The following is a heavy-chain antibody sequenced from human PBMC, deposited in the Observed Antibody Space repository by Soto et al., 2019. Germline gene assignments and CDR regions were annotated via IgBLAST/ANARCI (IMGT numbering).Heavy chain of an antibody. CDR3: AREPKQNYDSSPWNGGFDS. CDR2: IYFNGNT. J-gene: IGHJ4*02. V-gene: IGHV4-59*12. D-gene: IGHD3-22*01. Sequence: PSETLSLTCTVSAASFSKYYWSWIRQPPGKGLEWIGYIYFNGNTNYNPSLKRRVTISIDTSKKQISLNLTPVTDADTAVYFCAREPKQNYDSSPWNGGFDSWGPGTLVTVSS. CDR1: AASFSKYY.